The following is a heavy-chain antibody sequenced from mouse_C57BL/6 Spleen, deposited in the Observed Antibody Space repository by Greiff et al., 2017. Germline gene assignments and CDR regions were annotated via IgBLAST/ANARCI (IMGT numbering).Heavy chain of an antibody. D-gene: IGHD1-1*02. CDR3: ARGWHEGYFDV. Sequence: EVQLQQSGPELVKPGASVKISCKASGYSFTGYYMNWVKQSPEKSLEWIGEINPSTGGTTYNQKFKAKATLTVDKSSSTAYMQLKSLTSEDSAVYYCARGWHEGYFDVWGTGTTVTVSS. CDR2: INPSTGGT. CDR1: GYSFTGYY. V-gene: IGHV1-42*01. J-gene: IGHJ1*03.